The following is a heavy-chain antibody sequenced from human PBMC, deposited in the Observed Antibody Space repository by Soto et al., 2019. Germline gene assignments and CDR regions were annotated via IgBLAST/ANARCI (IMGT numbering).Heavy chain of an antibody. CDR2: IKQDGSEK. D-gene: IGHD2-2*01. Sequence: QAGGSLRLSCAASGFTFSSYWMSWVRQAPGKGLEWVANIKQDGSEKYYVDSVKGRFTISRDNAKNSLYLQMNSLRAEDTAVYYCARDKIHLPQVVVPAAYYYGMEVWGQGTTVTVAS. CDR1: GFTFSSYW. J-gene: IGHJ6*02. V-gene: IGHV3-7*03. CDR3: ARDKIHLPQVVVPAAYYYGMEV.